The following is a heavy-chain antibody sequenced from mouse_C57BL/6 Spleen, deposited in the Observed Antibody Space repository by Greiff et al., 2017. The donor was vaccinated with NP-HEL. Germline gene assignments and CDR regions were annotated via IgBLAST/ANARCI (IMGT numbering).Heavy chain of an antibody. J-gene: IGHJ3*01. CDR3: AGDYDGAY. Sequence: EVQLQQSGPELVKPGASVKISCKASGYTFTDYYMNWVKQSHGKSLEWIGDINPNNGGTSYNQKFKGKATLTVDKSSSTAYMELRSLTSEDSAVYYCAGDYDGAYWGQGTLVTVSA. CDR1: GYTFTDYY. CDR2: INPNNGGT. D-gene: IGHD2-4*01. V-gene: IGHV1-26*01.